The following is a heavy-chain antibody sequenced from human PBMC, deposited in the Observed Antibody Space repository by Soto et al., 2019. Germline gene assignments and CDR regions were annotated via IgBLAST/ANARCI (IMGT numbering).Heavy chain of an antibody. CDR2: IYWRDDK. V-gene: IGHV2-5*01. D-gene: IGHD2-15*01. J-gene: IGHJ3*02. CDR1: GFSLSTSGEG. Sequence: QITLKESGPTLVQPTQTLTLTCTFSGFSLSTSGEGVGWIRQPPGKALEWLALIYWRDDKRYSPSLKSRLTITKDTSKNQVVLTMTSLDSVDIATHYCAHRRCSGGSCCNVFDIWGQGAMVTVSS. CDR3: AHRRCSGGSCCNVFDI.